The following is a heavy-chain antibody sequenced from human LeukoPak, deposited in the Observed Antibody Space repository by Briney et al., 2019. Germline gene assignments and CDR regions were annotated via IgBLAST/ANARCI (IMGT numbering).Heavy chain of an antibody. D-gene: IGHD4-17*01. Sequence: SETLSLTCAVYGGSFSGNNWSWIRQPPGKGLEWIGEINHSGSTNYNPSLKSRVTISVDTSKNQFSLKLRSVTAADTAVYYCARGRDYGGGFDPWGQGTLVTVSS. J-gene: IGHJ5*02. CDR2: INHSGST. CDR1: GGSFSGNN. V-gene: IGHV4-34*01. CDR3: ARGRDYGGGFDP.